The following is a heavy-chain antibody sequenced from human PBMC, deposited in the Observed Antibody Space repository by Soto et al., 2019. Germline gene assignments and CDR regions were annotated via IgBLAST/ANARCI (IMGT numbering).Heavy chain of an antibody. D-gene: IGHD4-17*01. CDR1: GFTFSTYS. V-gene: IGHV3-48*01. Sequence: GGSLRLSGAACGFTFSTYSMNWVRQAPGKWLEWVSYISYTSSTIYYADSVKGRFTISRDNSKNTLYLQMNSLRAEDTAVYYCAKEFYGDPSYESWGQGNLVTVSS. CDR2: ISYTSSTI. J-gene: IGHJ5*02. CDR3: AKEFYGDPSYES.